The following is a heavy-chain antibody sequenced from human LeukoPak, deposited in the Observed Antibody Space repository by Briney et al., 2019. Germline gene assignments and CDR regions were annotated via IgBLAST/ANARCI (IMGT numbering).Heavy chain of an antibody. Sequence: GGSLRLSCAASGFTVSTNCMTWVRQAPGKGLEWVANIKQDGSDKYYVDSVKGRFTISRDNAKNSLYLQMNSLRAEDTAVYYCARDPYDSSWGLCYFDYWGQGNLVTVSS. D-gene: IGHD3-22*01. CDR2: IKQDGSDK. CDR1: GFTVSTNC. CDR3: ARDPYDSSWGLCYFDY. V-gene: IGHV3-7*04. J-gene: IGHJ4*02.